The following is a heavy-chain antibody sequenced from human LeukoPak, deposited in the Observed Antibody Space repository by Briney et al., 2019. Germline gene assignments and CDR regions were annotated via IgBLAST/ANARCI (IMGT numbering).Heavy chain of an antibody. J-gene: IGHJ4*02. V-gene: IGHV3-21*01. D-gene: IGHD3-10*01. CDR1: GFTFSSYS. CDR3: ARDTLGEGEDANYAVYYFDY. Sequence: GGSLRLSCAASGFTFSSYSMNWVRQAPGKGLEWVSSISSSSSYIYYADSVKGRFTISRDNAKNSLYLQMNSLRAEDMAVYYCARDTLGEGEDANYAVYYFDYWGQGTPVTVSS. CDR2: ISSSSSYI.